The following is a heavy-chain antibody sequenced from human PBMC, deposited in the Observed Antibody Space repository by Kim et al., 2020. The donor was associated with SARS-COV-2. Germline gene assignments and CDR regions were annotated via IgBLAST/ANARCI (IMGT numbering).Heavy chain of an antibody. Sequence: GGSLRLSCAASGFTFSNFCMHWVRQAPGKGLEWVAFISYGGSNKYYTGSVKGRFTISRDNSKNTLYLQMNSLRAEDTAVYYCANGRGNPTGEFDYWGQGTLVTVSS. CDR2: ISYGGSNK. J-gene: IGHJ4*02. CDR1: GFTFSNFC. D-gene: IGHD3-10*01. CDR3: ANGRGNPTGEFDY. V-gene: IGHV3-30*18.